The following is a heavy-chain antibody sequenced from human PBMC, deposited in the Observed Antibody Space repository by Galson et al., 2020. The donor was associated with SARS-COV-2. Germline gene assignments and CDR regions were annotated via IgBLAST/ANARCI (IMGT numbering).Heavy chain of an antibody. J-gene: IGHJ4*02. V-gene: IGHV3-33*01. D-gene: IGHD3-22*01. CDR2: VYYDKSHK. CDR3: ARDSWSHYDRSGYSPGFDY. CDR1: GFTFSSYG. Sequence: GGSLRLSCAASGFTFSSYGMHWVRQTPGKGLEWVAVVYYDKSHKYYAGSVKGRFSVSRDNSQNTLYLQMNSLRAEDTAVYYCARDSWSHYDRSGYSPGFDYWGQGTLVTVSS.